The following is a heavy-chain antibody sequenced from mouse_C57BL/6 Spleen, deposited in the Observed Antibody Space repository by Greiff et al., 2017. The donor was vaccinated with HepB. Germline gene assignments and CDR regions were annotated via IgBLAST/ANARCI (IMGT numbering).Heavy chain of an antibody. D-gene: IGHD1-1*01. CDR3: ARGTVVATRWYFDV. Sequence: QVHVKQPGAELVKPGASVKMSCKASGYTFTSYWITWVKQRPGQGLEWIGDIYPGSGSTNYNEKFKSKATLTVDTSSSTAYMQLSSLTSEDSAVYYCARGTVVATRWYFDVWGTGTTVTVSS. CDR1: GYTFTSYW. J-gene: IGHJ1*03. CDR2: IYPGSGST. V-gene: IGHV1-55*01.